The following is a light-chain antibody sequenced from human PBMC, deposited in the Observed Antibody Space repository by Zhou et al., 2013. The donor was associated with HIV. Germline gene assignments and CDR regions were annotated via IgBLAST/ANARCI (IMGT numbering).Light chain of an antibody. J-gene: IGKJ2*03. CDR3: QQYNSYSVYS. CDR1: QSISSW. V-gene: IGKV1-5*03. CDR2: KAS. Sequence: DIQMTQSPSTLSASVGDRVTITCRASQSISSWLAWYQQKPGKAPKLLIYKASSLESGVPSRFSGSGSGTEFTLTISSLQPDDFATYYCQQYNSYSVYSFGQGTKAGDQT.